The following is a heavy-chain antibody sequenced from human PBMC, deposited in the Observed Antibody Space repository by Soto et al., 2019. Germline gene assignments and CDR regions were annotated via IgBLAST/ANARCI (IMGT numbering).Heavy chain of an antibody. Sequence: SETLSLTCAVSGGSISSSNWWSWVRQPPGKGLEWIGEIYHSGSTNYNPSLKSRVTISVDKSKNQFSLKLSSVTAADTAVYYCATGGYCSSTSCPYYYYYYGMDVWGQGTTVTVSS. CDR1: GGSISSSNW. V-gene: IGHV4-4*02. CDR3: ATGGYCSSTSCPYYYYYYGMDV. J-gene: IGHJ6*02. CDR2: IYHSGST. D-gene: IGHD2-2*01.